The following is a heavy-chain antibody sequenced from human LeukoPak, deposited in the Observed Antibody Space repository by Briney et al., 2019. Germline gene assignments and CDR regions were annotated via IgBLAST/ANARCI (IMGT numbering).Heavy chain of an antibody. CDR1: GFTFSSYS. J-gene: IGHJ4*02. CDR3: ARDDGGSYRR. Sequence: PGGSLRLSCAASGFTFSSYSMNWVRQAPGKGLEWVSYIRSSSSTIYYADSVKGRFTISRDNAKNSLYLQMNSLRAEDTAVYYCARDDGGSYRRWGQGTLVTVSS. D-gene: IGHD1-26*01. V-gene: IGHV3-48*04. CDR2: IRSSSSTI.